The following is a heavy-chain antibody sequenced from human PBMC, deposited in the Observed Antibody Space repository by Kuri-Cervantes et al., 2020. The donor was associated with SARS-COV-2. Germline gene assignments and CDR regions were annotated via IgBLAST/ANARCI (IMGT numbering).Heavy chain of an antibody. CDR1: GFTFSSYD. Sequence: GESLKISWAASGFTFSSYDTHWVRQAPGKGLEWVVVISYDGSNKYYADSVKGRFIISRDNSKNTLYLQINSLRAEDTAVYYCAKVAEEDSSRWYPDYYYGMDVWGQGTTVTVSS. V-gene: IGHV3-30*18. D-gene: IGHD6-19*01. CDR2: ISYDGSNK. J-gene: IGHJ6*02. CDR3: AKVAEEDSSRWYPDYYYGMDV.